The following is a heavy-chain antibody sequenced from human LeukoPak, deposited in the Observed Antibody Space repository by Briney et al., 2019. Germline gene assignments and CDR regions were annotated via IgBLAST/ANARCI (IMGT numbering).Heavy chain of an antibody. D-gene: IGHD6-13*01. J-gene: IGHJ4*02. CDR3: ARAVAAADSY. V-gene: IGHV3-30*03. CDR2: ISYDGRNI. CDR1: GFTFNNYG. Sequence: PGGSLRLSCAASGFTFNNYGMHWVRQAPGKGLEWVAVISYDGRNIHYPDSVKGRFTISRDISTDTLWLQMDSLRTEDTAVYSCARAVAAADSYWGRGTLVTVSS.